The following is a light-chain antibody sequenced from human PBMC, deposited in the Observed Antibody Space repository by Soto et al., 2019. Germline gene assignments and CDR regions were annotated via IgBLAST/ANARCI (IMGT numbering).Light chain of an antibody. CDR2: AAS. CDR3: QQYGSSPWT. V-gene: IGKV3-20*01. J-gene: IGKJ1*01. CDR1: QSITYNF. Sequence: EIVLTQSPGTLSLSPGERATLSCRASQSITYNFLAWFQQKPGQPPRLLIYAASNRADIPDRFSGGGSGSDFTLSISRLEPEDFAVYYCQQYGSSPWTFGEGTKVEIK.